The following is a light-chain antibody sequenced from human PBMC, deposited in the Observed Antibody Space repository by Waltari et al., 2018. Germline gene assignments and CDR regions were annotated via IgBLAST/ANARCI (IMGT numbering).Light chain of an antibody. J-gene: IGKJ1*01. CDR1: QSISRY. Sequence: EVVLTPSPGTLSLSPGERAPLFCRASQSISRYLVWYQQRPGQAPRLLIYGASIRAAGIPDRFSGSGSGTDFTLSISRLEPEDFAVYYCQNHERLPATFGQGTRVEIK. CDR2: GAS. CDR3: QNHERLPAT. V-gene: IGKV3-20*01.